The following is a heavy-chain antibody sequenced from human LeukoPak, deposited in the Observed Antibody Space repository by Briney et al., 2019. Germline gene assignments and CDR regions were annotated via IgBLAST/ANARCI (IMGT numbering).Heavy chain of an antibody. CDR2: ISWNSGSI. J-gene: IGHJ3*02. CDR1: GFTFSNYW. CDR3: AKVYGSGWPGGAFDI. D-gene: IGHD6-19*01. Sequence: TGGSLRLSCAASGFTFSNYWMHWVRQAPGKGLEWVSGISWNSGSIGYADSVKGRFTISRDNAKNSLYLQMNSLRAEDTALYYCAKVYGSGWPGGAFDIWGQGTMVTVSS. V-gene: IGHV3-9*01.